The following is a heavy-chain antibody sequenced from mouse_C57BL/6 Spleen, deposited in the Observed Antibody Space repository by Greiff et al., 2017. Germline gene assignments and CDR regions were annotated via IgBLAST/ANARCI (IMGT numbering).Heavy chain of an antibody. CDR3: ASGYYGSSSWFAY. J-gene: IGHJ3*01. D-gene: IGHD1-1*01. CDR2: IDPSDSYT. V-gene: IGHV1-69*01. CDR1: GYTFTSYW. Sequence: QVQLQQPGAELVMPGASVKLSCKASGYTFTSYWMHWVKQRPGQGLEWIGEIDPSDSYTNYNQKFKGKSTLTVDKSSSTAYMQLSSLTSEDSAVYYCASGYYGSSSWFAYWGQGTLVTVSA.